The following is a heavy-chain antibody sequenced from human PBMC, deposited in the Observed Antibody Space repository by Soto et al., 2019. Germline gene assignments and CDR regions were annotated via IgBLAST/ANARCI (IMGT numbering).Heavy chain of an antibody. CDR3: ARGQDTVMASPFDY. CDR2: ISSSSSYI. D-gene: IGHD4-17*01. CDR1: GFTFSSYS. Sequence: EVQLVESGGGLVKPGGSLRLSCAASGFTFSSYSMNWVRQAPGKGLEWVSSISSSSSYIYYVDSVKGRFTISRDNAKNSLYLQMNSLRAEDTAVYYCARGQDTVMASPFDYWGQGTLVTVSS. J-gene: IGHJ4*02. V-gene: IGHV3-21*01.